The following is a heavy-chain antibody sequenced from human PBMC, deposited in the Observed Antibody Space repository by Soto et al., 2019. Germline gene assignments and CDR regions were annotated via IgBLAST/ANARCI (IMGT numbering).Heavy chain of an antibody. V-gene: IGHV4-34*01. D-gene: IGHD2-15*01. CDR2: INHSGST. CDR1: GGSFSGYY. J-gene: IGHJ6*02. CDR3: ARTVRSVVVAAIRDYGMDV. Sequence: SETLSLTCAVYGGSFSGYYWSWIRQPPGKGLEWIGEINHSGSTNYNPSLKSRVTISVDTSKNQFSLKLSSVTAADTAVYYCARTVRSVVVAAIRDYGMDVWGQGTTVTVSS.